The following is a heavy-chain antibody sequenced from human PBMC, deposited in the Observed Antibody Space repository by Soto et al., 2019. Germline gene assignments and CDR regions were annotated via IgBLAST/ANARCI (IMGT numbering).Heavy chain of an antibody. CDR1: GGSISRGCYY. CDR2: IYYSGST. D-gene: IGHD3-22*01. Sequence: PSETLSLTCTVSGGSISRGCYYWSWFRRPPGKGLEWIGYIYYSGSTYYNPSLKSRVTISVDTSKNQFSLKLSSVTAADTAVYYCARGDDSSGYPYYFDYWGQGTMVTVSS. V-gene: IGHV4-31*03. J-gene: IGHJ4*02. CDR3: ARGDDSSGYPYYFDY.